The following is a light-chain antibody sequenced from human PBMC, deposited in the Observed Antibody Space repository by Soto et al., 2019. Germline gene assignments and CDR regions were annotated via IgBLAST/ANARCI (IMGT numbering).Light chain of an antibody. V-gene: IGKV1-9*01. J-gene: IGKJ1*01. Sequence: DIQLTQSPSFLSASVGDRVTITCRASQGINIFLAWFQQKPGKAPNLLISAASTLQSGVPSRFSGSGSETEFTLTITSLQSEDSATYYCQQYNSYTWTFGQGTKVDIK. CDR1: QGINIF. CDR3: QQYNSYTWT. CDR2: AAS.